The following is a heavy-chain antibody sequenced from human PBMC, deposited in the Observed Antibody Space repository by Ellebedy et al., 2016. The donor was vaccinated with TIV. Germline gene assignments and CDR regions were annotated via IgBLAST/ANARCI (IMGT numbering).Heavy chain of an antibody. Sequence: GGSLRLSCAASGFTFNSYWMSWVRQAPGKGLEWVANINQDGSRIYYVDSVKGRFTISRYNAKHSVYLRMNTLRVEDTAVYHCVRDGAYGDYSPGYYGMDVWGQGTTVTVSS. CDR3: VRDGAYGDYSPGYYGMDV. V-gene: IGHV3-7*03. J-gene: IGHJ6*02. D-gene: IGHD3-22*01. CDR1: GFTFNSYW. CDR2: INQDGSRI.